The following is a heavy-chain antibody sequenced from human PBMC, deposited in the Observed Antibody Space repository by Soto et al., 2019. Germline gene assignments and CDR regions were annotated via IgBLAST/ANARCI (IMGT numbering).Heavy chain of an antibody. CDR2: ISLYSDGT. CDR1: GDTFSNYG. D-gene: IGHD2-2*01. J-gene: IGHJ5*02. Sequence: QVQLVQSGGEVKMPGASVKVSCKNSGDTFSNYGITWVRPAPGQPLAWLGWISLYSDGTNYAQKFQGRVSMTTDTSTTTAYMELRSLRSDDTAVYYCARVVPGAEAWFGPWGQGTLVTVSS. V-gene: IGHV1-18*01. CDR3: ARVVPGAEAWFGP.